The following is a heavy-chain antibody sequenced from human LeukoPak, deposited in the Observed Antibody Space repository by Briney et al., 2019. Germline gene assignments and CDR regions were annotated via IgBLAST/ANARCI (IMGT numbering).Heavy chain of an antibody. V-gene: IGHV4-59*13. CDR2: IYYSGSSGST. Sequence: TETLSLACTISGGSINNYYWNWIRQPPGNRMEWIGYIYYSGSSGSTNYNPSLKSRVTISLDTSKNQFSLKLNSVTAADTAVYYCARGSRGGNAGCQFDYWGQGTLVTVSS. J-gene: IGHJ4*02. CDR1: GGSINNYY. CDR3: ARGSRGGNAGCQFDY. D-gene: IGHD2-15*01.